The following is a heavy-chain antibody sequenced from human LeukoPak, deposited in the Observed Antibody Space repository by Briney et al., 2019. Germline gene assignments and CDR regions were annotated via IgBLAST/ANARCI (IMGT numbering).Heavy chain of an antibody. CDR2: IYYSGST. CDR3: ARGDPSGYDGIVVVTAPPLRFDY. CDR1: GGSISSSSYY. Sequence: PSETLSLTCTVSGGSISSSSYYWGWIRQPPGKGLEWIGSIYYSGSTYYNPSLKSRVTISVDTSKNQFSLKLSSVTAADTAVYYCARGDPSGYDGIVVVTAPPLRFDYWGQGTLVTVSS. J-gene: IGHJ4*02. V-gene: IGHV4-39*07. D-gene: IGHD2-21*02.